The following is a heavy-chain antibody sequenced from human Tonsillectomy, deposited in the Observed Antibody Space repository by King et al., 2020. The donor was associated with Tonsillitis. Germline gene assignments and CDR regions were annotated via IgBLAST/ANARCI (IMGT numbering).Heavy chain of an antibody. D-gene: IGHD1-26*01. V-gene: IGHV3-23*04. CDR1: GFTFSSYA. Sequence: QLVQSGGGLVQPGGSLRLSCAASGFTFSSYAMSWVRQAPGKGLEWVSSISGSGGNTYYADSVKGRFTISRDNSKNTLYLQMNSLRAEDTAVYYCAKERLVGGLWGNGVDPWGHGTLVTVSS. CDR3: AKERLVGGLWGNGVDP. J-gene: IGHJ5*02. CDR2: ISGSGGNT.